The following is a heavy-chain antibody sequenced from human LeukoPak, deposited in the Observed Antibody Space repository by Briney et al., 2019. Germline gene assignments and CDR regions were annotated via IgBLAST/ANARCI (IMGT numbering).Heavy chain of an antibody. Sequence: SETLSLTCAVYGGSFSGYYWSWIRQPPGKGLEWIGEIYHSGSTNYNPSLKSRVTISVDKSKNQFSLKLSSVTAADTAVYYCARERDRNYDSSGYGAFDIWGQGTMVTVSS. D-gene: IGHD3-22*01. CDR1: GGSFSGYY. J-gene: IGHJ3*02. CDR3: ARERDRNYDSSGYGAFDI. V-gene: IGHV4-34*01. CDR2: IYHSGST.